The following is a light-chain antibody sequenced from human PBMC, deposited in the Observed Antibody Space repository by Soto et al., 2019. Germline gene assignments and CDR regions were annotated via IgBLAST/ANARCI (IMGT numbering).Light chain of an antibody. Sequence: EIVMTQSPATLSVSPGERATLSCRASQSVNSNLAWYQQKPDQAPRILIYGASTRATAIPARFSGSGSGTEFTLTISSLQSEDFAVYYCQQYNDWPRTFGGGTKVDIK. J-gene: IGKJ4*01. CDR3: QQYNDWPRT. CDR2: GAS. CDR1: QSVNSN. V-gene: IGKV3-15*01.